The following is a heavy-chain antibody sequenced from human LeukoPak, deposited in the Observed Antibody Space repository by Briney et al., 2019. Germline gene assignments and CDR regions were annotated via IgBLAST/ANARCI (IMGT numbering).Heavy chain of an antibody. CDR2: INHGGST. Sequence: SETLSLTCAVYGGSFSGYHWSWIRQPPGKSLEWIGEINHGGSTNYNPSLKSRVNISVDTSKNQLSLRLSSVTAADTAVYYCARKGGGQLVNTRRWFDPWGQGTLVTVSS. D-gene: IGHD6-13*01. CDR3: ARKGGGQLVNTRRWFDP. J-gene: IGHJ5*02. V-gene: IGHV4-34*01. CDR1: GGSFSGYH.